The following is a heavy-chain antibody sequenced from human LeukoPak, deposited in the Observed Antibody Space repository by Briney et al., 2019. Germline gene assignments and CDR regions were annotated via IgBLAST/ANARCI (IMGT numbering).Heavy chain of an antibody. CDR3: TRGSYGDYEY. V-gene: IGHV3-72*01. J-gene: IGHJ4*02. CDR2: TRNKANSYTT. D-gene: IGHD4-17*01. Sequence: PGGSLRLSCAASGFTFSDHYMDWVRQAPGKGLEWVGRTRNKANSYTTEYAASVKGRFTISRDDSKNSLYLQMNSLKTEDTAVYYCTRGSYGDYEYWGQGTLVTVSS. CDR1: GFTFSDHY.